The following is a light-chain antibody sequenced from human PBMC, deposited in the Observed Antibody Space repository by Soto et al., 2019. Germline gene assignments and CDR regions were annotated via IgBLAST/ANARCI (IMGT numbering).Light chain of an antibody. J-gene: IGKJ1*01. V-gene: IGKV3-15*01. CDR2: GAS. CDR3: QQYNNWSRT. Sequence: EIVMTQSPATLSVSPGARAPLSCRAHQSVSSNLAWYQQKPGQAPRLLIYGASTRATGIPARFSGSGSGTEFTLTISRLQSEDFAVYFCQQYNNWSRTFGQGTKVDIK. CDR1: QSVSSN.